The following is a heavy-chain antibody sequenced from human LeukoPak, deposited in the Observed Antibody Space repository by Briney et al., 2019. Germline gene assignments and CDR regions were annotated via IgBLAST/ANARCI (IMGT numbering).Heavy chain of an antibody. CDR1: GGSISSLY. CDR3: ARHRAYSSSSPFDY. J-gene: IGHJ4*02. V-gene: IGHV4-59*08. CDR2: IYYTGST. D-gene: IGHD6-6*01. Sequence: SETLSLTCSVSGGSISSLYWSWIRQPPGKGLEWIGYIYYTGSTNYNPSLKSRVTMFVDMSKNQFSLRLSSVTAADTAMYYCARHRAYSSSSPFDYWGQGTMVTVSS.